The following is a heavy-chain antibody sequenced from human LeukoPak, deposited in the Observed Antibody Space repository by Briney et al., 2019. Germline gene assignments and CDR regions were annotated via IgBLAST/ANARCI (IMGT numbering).Heavy chain of an antibody. Sequence: GASVKVSCKASGYTFTSYDINWVRQATGQGLEWMGWMNPNSGNTGYAQKFQGRVTMTRNTSISTAYMELSSLRSEDTAVYYCARARTITIFPLRGQDNYYYYMDVWGKGTTVTVSS. CDR2: MNPNSGNT. V-gene: IGHV1-8*01. J-gene: IGHJ6*03. D-gene: IGHD3-9*01. CDR1: GYTFTSYD. CDR3: ARARTITIFPLRGQDNYYYYMDV.